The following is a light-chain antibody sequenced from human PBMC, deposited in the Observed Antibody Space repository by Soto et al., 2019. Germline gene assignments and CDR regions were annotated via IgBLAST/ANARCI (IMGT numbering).Light chain of an antibody. CDR3: SSYAGRITLV. CDR2: DDN. CDR1: RSDVGGYNL. Sequence: QSGLTQTASVSESPGQSITMSCTGSRSDVGGYNLVSWYQQHPGKAPKLLISDDNKRPSGVSDRFSGSKSGNTASLTISELQAEDEGDYYCSSYAGRITLVFGGGTQLTVL. V-gene: IGLV2-23*01. J-gene: IGLJ2*01.